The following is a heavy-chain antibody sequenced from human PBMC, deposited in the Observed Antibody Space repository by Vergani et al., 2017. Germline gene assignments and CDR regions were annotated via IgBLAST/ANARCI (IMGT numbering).Heavy chain of an antibody. CDR1: GGSISSSSYY. J-gene: IGHJ6*02. V-gene: IGHV4-39*07. CDR2: IYYSGST. D-gene: IGHD3-3*01. Sequence: QLQLQESGPGLVKPSETLSLTCTVSGGSISSSSYYWGWIRQPPGKGLEWIGSIYYSGSTYYNPSLKSRVTISVDTSKNQFSLKLSSVTAADTAVYYCARVGYDFWSGYYLHGMDVWGQGTTVTVSS. CDR3: ARVGYDFWSGYYLHGMDV.